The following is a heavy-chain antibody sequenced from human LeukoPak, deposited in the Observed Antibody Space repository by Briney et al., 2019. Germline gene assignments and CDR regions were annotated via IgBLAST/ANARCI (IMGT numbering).Heavy chain of an antibody. V-gene: IGHV4-34*01. Sequence: SETLSLTCAVYGGSFSGYYWSWIRQPPGKGLEWIGEINHSGSTNYNPSLKSRVTISVDTSKNQFSLKLSSVTAADTAVYYCARNSPPFDQWGQGTLVTVFS. CDR1: GGSFSGYY. CDR2: INHSGST. J-gene: IGHJ4*02. CDR3: ARNSPPFDQ.